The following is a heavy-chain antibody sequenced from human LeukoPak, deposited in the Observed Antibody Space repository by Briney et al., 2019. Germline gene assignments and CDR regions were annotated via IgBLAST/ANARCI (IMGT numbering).Heavy chain of an antibody. CDR3: AKIGGVVVPAAILRFDY. CDR2: IRYDGSNK. Sequence: GSLRLSCAASGFTFSSYGMHWVRQAPGNGLEWVAFIRYDGSNKYYADSVKGRFTISRDNSKNTLYLQMNSLRAEDTAVYYCAKIGGVVVPAAILRFDYWGQGTLVTVSS. CDR1: GFTFSSYG. J-gene: IGHJ4*02. V-gene: IGHV3-30*02. D-gene: IGHD2-2*01.